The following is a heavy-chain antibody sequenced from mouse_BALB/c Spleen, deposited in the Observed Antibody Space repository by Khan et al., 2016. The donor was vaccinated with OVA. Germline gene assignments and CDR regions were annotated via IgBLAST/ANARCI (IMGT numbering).Heavy chain of an antibody. CDR1: GYSITSDYA. V-gene: IGHV3-2*02. D-gene: IGHD1-1*01. Sequence: EVQLQESGPGLVKPSQSLSLTCTVTGYSITSDYAWNWIRQFPGNKLEWMGYISYSGSTAYNPSLKSRISITRDTSKNQVFLQLNSVTTEDTATYYWASIILYYYGSKFEGYYLDYWGQGTTLTVSS. CDR3: ASIILYYYGSKFEGYYLDY. CDR2: ISYSGST. J-gene: IGHJ2*01.